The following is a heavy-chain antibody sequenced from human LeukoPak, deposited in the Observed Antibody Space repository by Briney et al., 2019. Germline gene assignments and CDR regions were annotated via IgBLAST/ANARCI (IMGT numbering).Heavy chain of an antibody. D-gene: IGHD6-13*01. CDR2: IYYSGST. Sequence: PSETLSLTCTVSGGSISSHYWSWIRQPPGKGLEWIGYIYYSGSTNYNPSLKSRVTISVDTSKNQFSLKLSSVTAADTAVYYCARGAGPYDYWGQGTLDTVSS. CDR3: ARGAGPYDY. CDR1: GGSISSHY. V-gene: IGHV4-59*11. J-gene: IGHJ4*02.